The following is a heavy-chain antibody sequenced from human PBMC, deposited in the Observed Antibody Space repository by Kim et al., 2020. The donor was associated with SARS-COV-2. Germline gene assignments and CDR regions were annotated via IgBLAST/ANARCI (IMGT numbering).Heavy chain of an antibody. CDR1: GGSISSSSYY. Sequence: SETLSLTCTVSGGSISSSSYYWGWIRQPPGKGLEWIGSIYYSGSTYYNPSLKSRVTISVDTSKNQFSLKLSSVTAADTAVYYCARQGAGVGETLAYWGQGTLVTVSS. CDR3: ARQGAGVGETLAY. CDR2: IYYSGST. V-gene: IGHV4-39*01. D-gene: IGHD2-8*01. J-gene: IGHJ4*02.